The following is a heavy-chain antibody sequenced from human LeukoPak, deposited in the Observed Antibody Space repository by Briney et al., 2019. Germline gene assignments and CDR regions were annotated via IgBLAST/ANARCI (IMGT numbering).Heavy chain of an antibody. D-gene: IGHD2-15*01. CDR1: GGTFSSYA. CDR2: IIPIFGTA. CDR3: ARGHCSGGSCYLYYYYYYMDV. Sequence: SVKVSCKASGGTFSSYAISWVRQAPGQGLEWMGGIIPIFGTANNAQKFQGRVTITADESTSTAYMELSSLRSEDTAVYYCARGHCSGGSCYLYYYYYYMDVWGKGTTVTVSS. V-gene: IGHV1-69*13. J-gene: IGHJ6*03.